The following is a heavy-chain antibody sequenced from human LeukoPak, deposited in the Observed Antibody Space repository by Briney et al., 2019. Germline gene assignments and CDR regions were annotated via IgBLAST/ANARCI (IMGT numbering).Heavy chain of an antibody. V-gene: IGHV1-69*13. CDR3: ASGYCGGDCYVGRYYFDY. D-gene: IGHD2-21*01. CDR1: GGTFSSYA. J-gene: IGHJ4*02. CDR2: IIPIFGTA. Sequence: GASVKVSCKASGGTFSSYAISWVRQAPGQGLEWMGGIIPIFGTANYAQKFQGGVTITADESTSTAYMELSSLRSEDTAVHYCASGYCGGDCYVGRYYFDYWGQGTLVTVSS.